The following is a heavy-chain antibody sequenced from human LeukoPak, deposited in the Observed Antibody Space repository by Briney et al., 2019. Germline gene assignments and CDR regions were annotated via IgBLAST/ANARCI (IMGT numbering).Heavy chain of an antibody. CDR3: ARAPTNWVYFDS. CDR1: EFTFSGYW. Sequence: GGSLRLSCAASEFTFSGYWMHWVRQTPGKGLVWVSRINGDGSSTTYADYADSVKGRFTISRDNAKNTLYLQMNSLRAEDAAVYYCARAPTNWVYFDSWGQGTLVTVSS. V-gene: IGHV3-74*01. CDR2: INGDGSST. D-gene: IGHD7-27*01. J-gene: IGHJ4*02.